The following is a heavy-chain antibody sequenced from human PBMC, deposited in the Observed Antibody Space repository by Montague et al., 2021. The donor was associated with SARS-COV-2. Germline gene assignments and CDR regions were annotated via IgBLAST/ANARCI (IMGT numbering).Heavy chain of an antibody. CDR2: VHYTGST. CDR1: GDSISSYY. V-gene: IGHV4-59*01. Sequence: SETLSLTCEVSGDSISSYYWSWIRQSPGKGLEWIGYVHYTGSTKYTPSLKTRVILSQDTTKNHFSLKLRSVTAADTAIYYCARAQNTCFIANCVNYFEVWGLGALVTVSS. CDR3: ARAQNTCFIANCVNYFEV. J-gene: IGHJ4*02. D-gene: IGHD1-1*01.